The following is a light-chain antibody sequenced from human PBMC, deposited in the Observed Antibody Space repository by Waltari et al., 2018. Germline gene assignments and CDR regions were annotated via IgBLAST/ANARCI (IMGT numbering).Light chain of an antibody. V-gene: IGLV2-14*03. J-gene: IGLJ3*02. CDR1: SNAFGRSDS. Sequence: QSALTQPASVSRSPGQSLHISFTGTSNAFGRSDSVSWYQKHPNKSPKLYIHDFRKRPAGISDRFSGSKSANTASLTISGLQAEDEADYYCNSYTSSSTWVFGGGTKLSVL. CDR2: DFR. CDR3: NSYTSSSTWV.